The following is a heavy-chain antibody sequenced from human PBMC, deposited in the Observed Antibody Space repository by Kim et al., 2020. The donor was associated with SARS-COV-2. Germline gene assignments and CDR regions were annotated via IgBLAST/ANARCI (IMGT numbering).Heavy chain of an antibody. J-gene: IGHJ3*02. D-gene: IGHD6-19*01. Sequence: DSVKGRFTISRDNYNNTLYLLMDSLRGEDTAVYYCAKDKGGSSGWIPFDIWGQGTMVTVSS. CDR3: AKDKGGSSGWIPFDI. V-gene: IGHV3-23*01.